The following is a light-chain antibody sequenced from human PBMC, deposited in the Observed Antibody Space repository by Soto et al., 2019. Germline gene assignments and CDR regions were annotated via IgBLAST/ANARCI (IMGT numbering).Light chain of an antibody. Sequence: EIVMTQSPATLSVSPGERATLSCRASENVRTFVDWYQQKPGQAPPLLIYCASNRATGIPARISGSGSGTNVSLTISNREPEDVAVYYCQQHSHWPPWTFGQGTKVDIK. CDR2: CAS. CDR1: ENVRTF. V-gene: IGKV3-11*01. CDR3: QQHSHWPPWT. J-gene: IGKJ1*01.